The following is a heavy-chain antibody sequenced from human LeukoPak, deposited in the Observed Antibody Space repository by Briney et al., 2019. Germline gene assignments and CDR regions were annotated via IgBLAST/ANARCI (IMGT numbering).Heavy chain of an antibody. Sequence: EASLKVSCKASGGTFSSYAISWGRQTPGQGLEWMGWISAYNGNTNYAQKLQDRVTMTTDTSTSTAYRELRSLRSDDTAVYYCARDLPVPRMYSSGWYGVAGRGFDPWGQGTLVTVSS. D-gene: IGHD6-19*01. CDR2: ISAYNGNT. V-gene: IGHV1-18*01. CDR1: GGTFSSYA. CDR3: ARDLPVPRMYSSGWYGVAGRGFDP. J-gene: IGHJ5*02.